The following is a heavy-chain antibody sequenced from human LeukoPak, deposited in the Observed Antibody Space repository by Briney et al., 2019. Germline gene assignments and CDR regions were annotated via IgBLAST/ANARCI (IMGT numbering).Heavy chain of an antibody. Sequence: SETLSLTCTVSGGPVTSYYWNWIRQPPGKGLEWIGYISYSGSTNYNPSLKSRLTISVDTSKNQFSLKLSSVTAADTAVYYCARSPYGGNPLDYWGQGTLVTVSS. CDR1: GGPVTSYY. D-gene: IGHD4-23*01. CDR3: ARSPYGGNPLDY. V-gene: IGHV4-59*02. CDR2: ISYSGST. J-gene: IGHJ4*02.